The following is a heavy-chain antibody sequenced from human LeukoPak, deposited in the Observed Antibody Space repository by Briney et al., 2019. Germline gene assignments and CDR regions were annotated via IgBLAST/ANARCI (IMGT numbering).Heavy chain of an antibody. D-gene: IGHD1-26*01. J-gene: IGHJ4*02. V-gene: IGHV4-59*08. CDR2: IHYSGAI. Sequence: SETLSLTCTVSGGSISTYYWSWIRQPPGKGLEWIAHIHYSGAIKYNPSLKSRVSMSVDTSRNQFSLRLSSVTAADTAVYYCARPGSYLNDYWGQGTLVTVSS. CDR1: GGSISTYY. CDR3: ARPGSYLNDY.